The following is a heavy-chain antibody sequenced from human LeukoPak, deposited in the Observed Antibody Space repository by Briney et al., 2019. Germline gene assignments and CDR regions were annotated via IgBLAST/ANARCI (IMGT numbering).Heavy chain of an antibody. CDR1: GFTFSTYG. V-gene: IGHV3-21*01. CDR3: ASGPRNYFDY. Sequence: GGSLRLSCAASGFTFSTYGMNWVRQAPGKGLEWVSSISSSGGDIYYADSVKGRFSISRDNAKNSLYLQMNSLRAEDTAVYYCASGPRNYFDYWGQGTLVTVSS. CDR2: ISSSGGDI. J-gene: IGHJ4*02.